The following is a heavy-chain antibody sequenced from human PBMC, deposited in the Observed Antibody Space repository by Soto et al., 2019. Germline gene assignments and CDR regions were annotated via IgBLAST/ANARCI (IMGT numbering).Heavy chain of an antibody. D-gene: IGHD2-15*01. V-gene: IGHV1-3*04. J-gene: IGHJ5*02. CDR2: INNGNGYT. CDR3: ARERGGYCSGGSCYEAWFDP. Sequence: GASVKVSCKASGYTFTSYGISWVRQAPGQRVEWLGWINNGNGYTTHSKKFTARATITTAKPATTSYMQLSRPRSEETAVYYCARERGGYCSGGSCYEAWFDPWGQGTLVTVSS. CDR1: GYTFTSYG.